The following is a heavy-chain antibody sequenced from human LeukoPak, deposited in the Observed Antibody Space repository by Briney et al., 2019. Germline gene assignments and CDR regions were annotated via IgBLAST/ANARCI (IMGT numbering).Heavy chain of an antibody. J-gene: IGHJ4*02. CDR3: ARDLGTTGWHTFDY. CDR1: GDSVSSQNGA. V-gene: IGHV6-1*01. D-gene: IGHD6-19*01. Sequence: SQTLSLTCVVSGDSVSSQNGAWNWIRQSPSRGLEWLGRTYYRSKRYNDYAESMEGRMTISQDTSKNQYSLHLNSVTPDDTAVYYCARDLGTTGWHTFDYWGQGTLVTVSS. CDR2: TYYRSKRYN.